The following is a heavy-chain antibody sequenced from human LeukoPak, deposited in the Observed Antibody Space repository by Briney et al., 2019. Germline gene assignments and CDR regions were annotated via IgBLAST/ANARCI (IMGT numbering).Heavy chain of an antibody. CDR3: ARQDGIAVAAPYYYYGMDV. D-gene: IGHD6-19*01. V-gene: IGHV5-51*01. J-gene: IGHJ6*02. CDR2: IYPGDSDT. Sequence: GESLKISCKGSGYSFTSYWIGWVRQMPGKGLEWMGIIYPGDSDTRYSPSFQGQVTISADKSISTAYLQWSSLKASDTAMYYCARQDGIAVAAPYYYYGMDVWGQGTTVTVSS. CDR1: GYSFTSYW.